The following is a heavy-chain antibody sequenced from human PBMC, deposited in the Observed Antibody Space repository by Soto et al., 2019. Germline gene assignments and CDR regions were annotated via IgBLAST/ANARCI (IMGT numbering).Heavy chain of an antibody. Sequence: QVQLQESGPGLVKPSGTLSLICTVSDASISSSNWWSWVRQPPGKGLEWIGEIYHTGNSNYNPSFKSRVIMSVDKSKNQLSLKLRSVTAADTAVYYCASIGAGVTSAFDIWGQGTMVTVSS. CDR1: DASISSSNW. CDR3: ASIGAGVTSAFDI. CDR2: IYHTGNS. D-gene: IGHD2-21*02. J-gene: IGHJ3*02. V-gene: IGHV4-4*02.